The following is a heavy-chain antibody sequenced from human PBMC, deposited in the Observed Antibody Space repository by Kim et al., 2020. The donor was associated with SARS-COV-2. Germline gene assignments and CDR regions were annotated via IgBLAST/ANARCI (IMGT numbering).Heavy chain of an antibody. CDR2: ISYDGSNK. Sequence: GGSLRRSCVASGFTFSSYAMHWVRQAPGKGLEWVAVISYDGSNKYYADSVKGRFTISRDNSKNTLYLQMNSLRAEDTAVYYCARDRSFLSWFDPWGQGTLVTVSS. J-gene: IGHJ5*02. D-gene: IGHD3-3*01. V-gene: IGHV3-30*04. CDR1: GFTFSSYA. CDR3: ARDRSFLSWFDP.